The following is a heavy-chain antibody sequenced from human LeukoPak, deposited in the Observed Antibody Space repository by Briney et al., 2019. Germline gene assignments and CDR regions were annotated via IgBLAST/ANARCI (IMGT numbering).Heavy chain of an antibody. CDR3: TNLEGGPTYDGY. Sequence: GGSLRLSCAASGFTLSDHYMDWVRQAPGKGLEWVGRSRNKVNSYTTEYAASVKGRFTISRDDSKNLLYLQMNSLKSEDTAVYYCTNLEGGPTYDGYWGQGTLVTVSS. CDR1: GFTLSDHY. V-gene: IGHV3-72*01. D-gene: IGHD1-26*01. J-gene: IGHJ4*02. CDR2: SRNKVNSYTT.